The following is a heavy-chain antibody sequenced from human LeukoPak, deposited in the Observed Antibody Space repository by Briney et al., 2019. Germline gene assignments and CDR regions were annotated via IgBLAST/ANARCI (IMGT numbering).Heavy chain of an antibody. Sequence: SVKVSCKASGGTLSSYAISWVRQAPGQGLEWMGGIIPIFGTTNYAQKFQGRVTMTRDMSTSTDYMELSSLRSEDTAVYYCARDNSVEDTAWWFDPWGQGTLVTVSS. CDR1: GGTLSSYA. V-gene: IGHV1-69*05. CDR2: IIPIFGTT. J-gene: IGHJ5*02. D-gene: IGHD4-23*01. CDR3: ARDNSVEDTAWWFDP.